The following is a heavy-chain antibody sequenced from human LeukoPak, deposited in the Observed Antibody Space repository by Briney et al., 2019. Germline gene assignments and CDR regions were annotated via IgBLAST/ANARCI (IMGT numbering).Heavy chain of an antibody. CDR1: GGSFSGYY. V-gene: IGHV4-34*01. D-gene: IGHD3-10*01. CDR3: ARGQWFGESPPFDY. J-gene: IGHJ4*02. Sequence: SETLSLTCAVYGGSFSGYYWSWIRQPPGKGLEWIGEINHSGSTNHNPSLKSRVTISVDTSKNQFSLKLSSVTAADTAVYYCARGQWFGESPPFDYWGQGTLVTASS. CDR2: INHSGST.